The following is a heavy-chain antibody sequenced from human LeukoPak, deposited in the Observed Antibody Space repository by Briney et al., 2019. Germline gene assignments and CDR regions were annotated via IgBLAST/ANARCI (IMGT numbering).Heavy chain of an antibody. CDR3: ARGWEQQLVTPLDY. CDR2: INPNSGGT. V-gene: IGHV1-2*02. J-gene: IGHJ4*02. CDR1: GYTFTGYY. D-gene: IGHD6-13*01. Sequence: ASVTVSCKASGYTFTGYYMHWVRQAPGQGLEWMGWINPNSGGTNYAQKFQGRVTITRDTSASTAYMELSSLRSEDTAVYYCARGWEQQLVTPLDYWGQGTLVTVSS.